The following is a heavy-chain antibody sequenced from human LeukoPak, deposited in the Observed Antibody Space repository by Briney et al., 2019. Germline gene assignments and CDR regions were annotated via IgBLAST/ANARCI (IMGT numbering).Heavy chain of an antibody. CDR1: EFIFSNYW. Sequence: GGSLRLSCAASEFIFSNYWMSWVRQGPGEGPEWVANINQGGSEKYYVDSVKGRFTISRDNAKNSLDLQMSSLRVEDTAIYYCARLVVPPGNRGWYYEHWGQGTLVTASS. J-gene: IGHJ4*02. CDR3: ARLVVPPGNRGWYYEH. CDR2: INQGGSEK. D-gene: IGHD2-2*01. V-gene: IGHV3-7*03.